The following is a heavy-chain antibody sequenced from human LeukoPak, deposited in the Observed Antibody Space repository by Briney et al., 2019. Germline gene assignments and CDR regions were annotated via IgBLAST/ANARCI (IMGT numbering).Heavy chain of an antibody. V-gene: IGHV4-59*01. CDR1: GGSISTYY. D-gene: IGHD3-10*01. CDR2: IYYSGST. CDR3: ARDGFVRAFDY. J-gene: IGHJ4*02. Sequence: PSETLSLTCTVSGGSISTYYWSRIRQPPGKGLEWIGNIYYSGSTNYNPSLKSRVTISVDTSKNQLSLRLSSVTAADTAMYYCARDGFVRAFDYWGQGTLVTVSS.